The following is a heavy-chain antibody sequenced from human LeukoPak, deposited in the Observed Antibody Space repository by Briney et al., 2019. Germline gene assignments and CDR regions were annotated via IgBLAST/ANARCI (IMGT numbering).Heavy chain of an antibody. D-gene: IGHD3-10*01. CDR3: VRVNYYGRVDYFDY. J-gene: IGHJ4*02. CDR1: GYTLTGHY. V-gene: IGHV1-2*02. CDR2: INPNSGAT. Sequence: GGSVKVSCKASGYTLTGHYMHWVRQSPGQGLEWMGWINPNSGATNYAQRFQGRVTMTRDTSINTAYMELSRLRSDDTAVYYCVRVNYYGRVDYFDYWGQGSLVTVSS.